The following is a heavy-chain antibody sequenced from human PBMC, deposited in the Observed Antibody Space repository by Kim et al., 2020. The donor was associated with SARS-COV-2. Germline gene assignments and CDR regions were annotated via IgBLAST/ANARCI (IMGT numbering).Heavy chain of an antibody. CDR2: IYDSGST. CDR1: GGSISSYY. Sequence: SETLSLTCTVSGGSISSYYWSWIRQPPGKGLEWIGYIYDSGSTNYNPSLKSRVTISVDTSKNQFSLKLSSVTAADTAVYYCARDMIRGVIGAFDIWGQGTMVTVSS. D-gene: IGHD3-10*01. V-gene: IGHV4-59*01. CDR3: ARDMIRGVIGAFDI. J-gene: IGHJ3*02.